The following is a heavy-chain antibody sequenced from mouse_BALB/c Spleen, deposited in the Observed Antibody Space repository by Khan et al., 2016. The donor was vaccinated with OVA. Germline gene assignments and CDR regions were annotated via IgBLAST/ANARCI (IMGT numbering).Heavy chain of an antibody. V-gene: IGHV1-77*01. D-gene: IGHD1-1*01. CDR1: GYSFTDYI. J-gene: IGHJ3*01. Sequence: QVRLQQSGPELVKPGASVKMSCKASGYSFTDYIISWVKQRTGQGLQWIGEIYPGSGSIYSNEKFKGKATLTADKSSNTAYMQLSSLPSEDSAVYFCARMDYVSSYPGCVYWGQGTLVTVAA. CDR3: ARMDYVSSYPGCVY. CDR2: IYPGSGSI.